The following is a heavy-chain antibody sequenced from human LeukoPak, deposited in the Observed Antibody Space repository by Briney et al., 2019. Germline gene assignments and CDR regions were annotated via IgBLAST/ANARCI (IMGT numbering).Heavy chain of an antibody. V-gene: IGHV4-39*07. CDR2: IYYSGST. CDR1: GGSISSSSYY. D-gene: IGHD6-19*01. J-gene: IGHJ5*02. CDR3: ARESSGAVAGMMYFDWFDP. Sequence: PSETLSLTCTVSGGSISSSSYYWGWIRQPPGKGLEWIGSIYYSGSTYYNPSLKSRVTISVNTSKNQFSLKLSSVTAADTAVYYCARESSGAVAGMMYFDWFDPWGQGTLVTVSS.